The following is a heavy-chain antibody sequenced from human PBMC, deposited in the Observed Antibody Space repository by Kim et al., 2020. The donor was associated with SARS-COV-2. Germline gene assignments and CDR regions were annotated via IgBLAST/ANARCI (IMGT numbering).Heavy chain of an antibody. CDR3: EASDY. J-gene: IGHJ4*02. V-gene: IGHV3-23*01. CDR2: ISDSGVRT. Sequence: ISDSGVRTHCAASVKGRFTISRDTYKSTLFLQMNSPRAEDTAVYYCEASDYWGQGSLVTVSS.